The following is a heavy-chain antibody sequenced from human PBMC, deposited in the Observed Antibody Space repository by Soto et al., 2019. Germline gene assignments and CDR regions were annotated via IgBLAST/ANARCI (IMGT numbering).Heavy chain of an antibody. CDR2: IYNNGHT. CDR3: ARRISPGHAWSGYFQGHYFAN. CDR1: GGPISSVDYS. Sequence: QVQLQESAPGLVKPSQTLSLTCTVSGGPISSVDYSWTWLRQPPGKGLEWVADIYNNGHTYKALSRKSRLAMSVDTYKSQVSLRLSSVTAADTAVYYCARRISPGHAWSGYFQGHYFANWGLGPLVTVSS. D-gene: IGHD3-3*01. V-gene: IGHV4-30-4*01. J-gene: IGHJ4*02.